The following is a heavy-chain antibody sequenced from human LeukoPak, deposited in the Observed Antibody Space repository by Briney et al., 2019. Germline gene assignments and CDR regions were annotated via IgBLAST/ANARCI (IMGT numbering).Heavy chain of an antibody. J-gene: IGHJ4*02. Sequence: PSETVSLTCAVYGVSFSGYYWSWFRQPPGKGLEWIMELNHSGSTNYNPSLKSRVTISVDTSKNQLSLKVSSVTASETAVYYCASLGTYCSGGSCYSFDYWGQGTLVTVSS. CDR3: ASLGTYCSGGSCYSFDY. CDR1: GVSFSGYY. D-gene: IGHD2-15*01. CDR2: LNHSGST. V-gene: IGHV4-34*01.